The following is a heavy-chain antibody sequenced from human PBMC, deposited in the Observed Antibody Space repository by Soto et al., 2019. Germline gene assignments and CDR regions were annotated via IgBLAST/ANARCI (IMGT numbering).Heavy chain of an antibody. V-gene: IGHV1-69*01. J-gene: IGHJ4*02. CDR2: IIPYYNTL. CDR1: EGTFNSYA. Sequence: QAQVVQSGAEVRKPGSSVKLSCKASEGTFNSYAIAWVRQAPGQGLEWMGGIIPYYNTLNYAQKFQDRVTIPADDSTTTVYMELSSLRSDDTAVYFCASGASRWYPYFVDSWAQGTLVTVSS. D-gene: IGHD6-13*01. CDR3: ASGASRWYPYFVDS.